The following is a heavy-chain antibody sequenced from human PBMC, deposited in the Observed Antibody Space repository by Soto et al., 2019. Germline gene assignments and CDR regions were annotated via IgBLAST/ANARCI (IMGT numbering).Heavy chain of an antibody. V-gene: IGHV1-69*13. CDR1: GGTFSSYA. J-gene: IGHJ5*02. D-gene: IGHD2-8*01. CDR3: ARASTHFVLMVYAIPTWFYP. CDR2: IIPIFGTA. Sequence: SVKVSCKASGGTFSSYAISWVRQAPGQGLEWMGGIIPIFGTANYAQKFQGRVTITADESTSTAYMELSSLRSEDTAVYYCARASTHFVLMVYAIPTWFYPWGQGTLVTVSS.